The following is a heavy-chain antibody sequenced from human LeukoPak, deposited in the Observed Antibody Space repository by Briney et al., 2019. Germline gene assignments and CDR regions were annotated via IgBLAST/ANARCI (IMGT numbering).Heavy chain of an antibody. V-gene: IGHV3-33*01. CDR1: GFTFSSYG. Sequence: PGRSLRLSCAASGFTFSSYGMHWVRQAPGKGLEWVAVIWYDGSNKYYADSVKGRFTISRDNSKNTLYLQMNSLRAEDTAVYYCARGPWGTLYGMDVWGQGTTVTVSS. CDR2: IWYDGSNK. CDR3: ARGPWGTLYGMDV. D-gene: IGHD3-16*01. J-gene: IGHJ6*02.